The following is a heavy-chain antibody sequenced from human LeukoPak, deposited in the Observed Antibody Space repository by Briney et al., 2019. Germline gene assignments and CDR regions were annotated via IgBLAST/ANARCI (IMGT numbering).Heavy chain of an antibody. J-gene: IGHJ4*02. Sequence: GGSLRLSCVASGFTFSSRDWMTWVRQAPGKGLEWVANIKQDGSEKNYVDSVKGRFTISRDNAKNSVDLQMNSLRAEDMALYYCAKAGAYSYGWVYFDYWGQGTLVTVSS. CDR1: GFTFSSRDW. D-gene: IGHD5-18*01. CDR3: AKAGAYSYGWVYFDY. CDR2: IKQDGSEK. V-gene: IGHV3-7*03.